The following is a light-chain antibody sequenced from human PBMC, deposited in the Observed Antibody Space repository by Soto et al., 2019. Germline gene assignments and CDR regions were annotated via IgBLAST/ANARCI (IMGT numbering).Light chain of an antibody. J-gene: IGLJ7*01. CDR3: CSYATGDSAV. V-gene: IGLV2-23*01. Sequence: QSALTQPASVSGSPGQSITISCTGTSSDVGSYNLVSWYQQHPGRAPKLMIFEGNKRPSGIPTRFSGSKSGNTASLTISGLQAEDDADYYCCSYATGDSAVFGGGTQLTVL. CDR2: EGN. CDR1: SSDVGSYNL.